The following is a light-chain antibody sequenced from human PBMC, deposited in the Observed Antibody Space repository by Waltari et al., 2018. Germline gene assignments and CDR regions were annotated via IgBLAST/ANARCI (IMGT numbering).Light chain of an antibody. CDR2: QDS. J-gene: IGLJ2*01. V-gene: IGLV3-1*01. Sequence: SYELTQPPSVSVSPGQTASITCSGDKLGANYACWYQQKPGQSHVLVIYQDSKRPSGIPERFSGSNSGNTATLTISGTQAMDEADYYCQAWDSSVVFGGGTKLTVL. CDR1: KLGANY. CDR3: QAWDSSVV.